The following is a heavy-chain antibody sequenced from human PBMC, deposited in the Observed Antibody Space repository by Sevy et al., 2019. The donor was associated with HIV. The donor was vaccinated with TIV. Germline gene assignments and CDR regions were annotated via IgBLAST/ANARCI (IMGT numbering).Heavy chain of an antibody. Sequence: GGSLRLSCAASGFTFSSYSMNWVRQAPGKGLEWVSSISRSSSYIYHADSVKGRFTFSRDNAKNSLHLQMNSLRAEDTAVYYCARWDADRRWYFDYWGQGILVTVSS. CDR2: ISRSSSYI. D-gene: IGHD1-26*01. CDR1: GFTFSSYS. CDR3: ARWDADRRWYFDY. V-gene: IGHV3-21*01. J-gene: IGHJ4*02.